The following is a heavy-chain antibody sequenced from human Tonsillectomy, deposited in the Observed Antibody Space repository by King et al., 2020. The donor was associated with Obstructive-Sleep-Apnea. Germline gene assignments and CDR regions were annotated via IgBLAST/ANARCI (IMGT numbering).Heavy chain of an antibody. CDR1: GFTFHDYA. J-gene: IGHJ6*02. CDR2: ITWNSASI. V-gene: IGHV3-9*01. Sequence: VQLVESGGGLVQPGKSLRLSCAASGFTFHDYAMHWVRQAPGKGLEGVSGITWNSASIGYAASVKGRFTISRDNAKNALYLQMNSLRAEDTALYYCAKTLQNYYYGLDVWGQGTTVTVSS. CDR3: AKTLQNYYYGLDV. D-gene: IGHD1-1*01.